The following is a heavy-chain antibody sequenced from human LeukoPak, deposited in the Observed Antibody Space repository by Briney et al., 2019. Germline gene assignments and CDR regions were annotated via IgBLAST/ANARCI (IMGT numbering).Heavy chain of an antibody. CDR2: INAGNGDA. Sequence: ASVKVSCKTSGYTFTDYGMHWVRQAPGQRLEWMAWINAGNGDAKYSQKFQGRVTITRDTSASTVYMELSSLRSEDTAVYYCARRIAAAEGLYFDYWGQGTLVTVSS. D-gene: IGHD6-13*01. CDR3: ARRIAAAEGLYFDY. CDR1: GYTFTDYG. V-gene: IGHV1-3*01. J-gene: IGHJ4*02.